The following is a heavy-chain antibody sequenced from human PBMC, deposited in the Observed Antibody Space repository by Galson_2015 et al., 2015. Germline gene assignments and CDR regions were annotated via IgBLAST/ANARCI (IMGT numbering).Heavy chain of an antibody. V-gene: IGHV3-53*01. D-gene: IGHD1-1*01. J-gene: IGHJ3*02. CDR3: ASHSRLHLERRFAFDI. CDR2: LYSRGST. CDR1: GFTFSSAW. Sequence: SLRLSCAASGFTFSSAWMNRVRQAPGKGLEWVAVLYSRGSTYYGDSVKGRFTISRDNSKNTVYLEMNSLRAEDTAVYFCASHSRLHLERRFAFDIWGQGTMVTVSS.